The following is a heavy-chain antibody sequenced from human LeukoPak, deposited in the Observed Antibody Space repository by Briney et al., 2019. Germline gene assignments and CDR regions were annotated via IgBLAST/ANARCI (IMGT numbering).Heavy chain of an antibody. J-gene: IGHJ6*02. CDR2: IDHSGSP. V-gene: IGHV4-34*01. CDR3: ARGRLGTYYRGGSFYYGMDV. Sequence: SETLSLTCAVSGGSFRGYYWSWIRQPPGKGLEWIGEIDHSGSPNYNPSLKSRVTISVDTSKIHFSLKLASVTAADTAVYYCARGRLGTYYRGGSFYYGMDVWGQGTTVIVSS. CDR1: GGSFRGYY. D-gene: IGHD1-26*01.